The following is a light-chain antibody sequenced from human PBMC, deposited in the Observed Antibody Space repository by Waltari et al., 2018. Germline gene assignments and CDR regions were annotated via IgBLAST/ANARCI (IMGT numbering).Light chain of an antibody. V-gene: IGKV3-20*01. CDR3: QLYDNSSLT. J-gene: IGKJ4*01. CDR2: GAS. CDR1: QILTSGY. Sequence: EILLTQSPGTLSLSPGERATLSCRASQILTSGYLAWYQQKPGQPPRLLIDGASTRATDTPDRFSGSGSGTDCTLSIRRLEPEDFAVYYCQLYDNSSLTFGGGTKVEIK.